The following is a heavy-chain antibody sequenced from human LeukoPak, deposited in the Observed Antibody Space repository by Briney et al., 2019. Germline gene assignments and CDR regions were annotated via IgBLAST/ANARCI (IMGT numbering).Heavy chain of an antibody. J-gene: IGHJ4*02. D-gene: IGHD5-24*01. CDR2: ISWNSGSI. CDR3: AKDAEDGYNYFYYFDY. CDR1: GFTFDDYA. V-gene: IGHV3-9*01. Sequence: GRSLRLSCAASGFTFDDYAMHWVRQAPGKGLEWVSGISWNSGSIGYADSVKGRFTISRDNAKNSLYLQMNSLRAEDTALYYCAKDAEDGYNYFYYFDYWGQGTLVTVSP.